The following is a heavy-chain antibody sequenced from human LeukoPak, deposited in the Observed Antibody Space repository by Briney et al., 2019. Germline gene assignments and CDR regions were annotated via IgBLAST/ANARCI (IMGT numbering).Heavy chain of an antibody. CDR3: ARVKGHCSSTSCYAYYFDY. J-gene: IGHJ4*02. V-gene: IGHV4-34*01. CDR2: INHSGST. Sequence: SETLSLTCAVYGGSFSGYYWSWIRQPPGKGLEWIGEINHSGSTNYNPSLKSRVTISVDTSKNQLSLKLSSVTAADTAVYYCARVKGHCSSTSCYAYYFDYWGQGTLVTVSS. D-gene: IGHD2-2*01. CDR1: GGSFSGYY.